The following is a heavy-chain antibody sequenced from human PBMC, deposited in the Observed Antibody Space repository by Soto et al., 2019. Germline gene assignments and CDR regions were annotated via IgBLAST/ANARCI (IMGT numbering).Heavy chain of an antibody. CDR1: GITATNGH. Sequence: LRLSCAASGITATNGHMSWVRQAPGKGLEWVSVIFSDDNTYYADSVKGRFTISRDTSKNTVYLQMNSLRADDTAVYFCARDWNGDKYFDFWDQGSLVTVSS. J-gene: IGHJ4*02. D-gene: IGHD4-17*01. CDR2: IFSDDNT. CDR3: ARDWNGDKYFDF. V-gene: IGHV3-53*01.